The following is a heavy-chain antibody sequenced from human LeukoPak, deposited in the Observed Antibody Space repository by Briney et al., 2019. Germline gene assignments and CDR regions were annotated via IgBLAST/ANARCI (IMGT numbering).Heavy chain of an antibody. V-gene: IGHV3-48*03. Sequence: GGSLRLSCAASGFTFSSYEMNWVRQSPGKGLEWVSYISSSSSTIYYADSVKGRFTISRDNAKNSLYLQMNSLRAEDTAVYYCARSGTYDILTGYMYYFDYWGQGTLVTVSS. J-gene: IGHJ4*02. CDR1: GFTFSSYE. CDR3: ARSGTYDILTGYMYYFDY. CDR2: ISSSSSTI. D-gene: IGHD3-9*01.